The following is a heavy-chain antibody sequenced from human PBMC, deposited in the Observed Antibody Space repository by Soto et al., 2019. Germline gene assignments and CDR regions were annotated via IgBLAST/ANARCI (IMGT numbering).Heavy chain of an antibody. D-gene: IGHD6-13*01. J-gene: IGHJ4*02. CDR1: GGSISSSSYY. CDR3: VSVSSTREMY. V-gene: IGHV4-39*01. CDR2: IDYSGST. Sequence: QLQLQESGPGLVKPSETLSLTCTVSGGSISSSSYYWGGIRQPPGKGLEWSGSIDYSGSTHYNPSLKSLVTISGSRCKNQISLKLISVTAADTAVYYCVSVSSTREMYWCQGTLVTLSS.